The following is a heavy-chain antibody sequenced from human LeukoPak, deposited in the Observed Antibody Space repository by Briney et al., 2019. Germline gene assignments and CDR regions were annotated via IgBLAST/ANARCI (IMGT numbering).Heavy chain of an antibody. CDR2: IYPGDSDT. Sequence: GGSLKTSFQGSGYRFTSYWIGGVRRMHGKGWGWMGIIYPGDSDTRYSPSFQGQVTISADKSISTAYLQRSSLKASDTAMYYCARLGGYYYHYMDVWGKGTTVTVSS. V-gene: IGHV5-51*01. CDR1: GYRFTSYW. J-gene: IGHJ6*03. CDR3: ARLGGYYYHYMDV.